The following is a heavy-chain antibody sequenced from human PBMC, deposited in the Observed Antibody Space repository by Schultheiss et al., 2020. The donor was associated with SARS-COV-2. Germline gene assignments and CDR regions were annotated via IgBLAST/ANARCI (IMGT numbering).Heavy chain of an antibody. Sequence: GGSLRLSCAASGFTFSSYAMHWVRQAPGKGLEYVSAISSNGGSTYYANSVKGRFTISRDNSKNTLYLQMGSLRAEDMAVYYCARDQTLGSSSSYPTPYVWGKGTTVTVSS. CDR1: GFTFSSYA. CDR2: ISSNGGST. CDR3: ARDQTLGSSSSYPTPYV. D-gene: IGHD6-6*01. J-gene: IGHJ6*04. V-gene: IGHV3-64*01.